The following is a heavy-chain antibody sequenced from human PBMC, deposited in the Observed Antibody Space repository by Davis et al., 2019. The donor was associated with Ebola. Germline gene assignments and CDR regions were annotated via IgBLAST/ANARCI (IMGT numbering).Heavy chain of an antibody. CDR2: IGTAGDT. D-gene: IGHD6-6*01. V-gene: IGHV3-13*01. CDR1: GFTFSSHD. Sequence: GESLKISCAASGFTFSSHDMHWLRQVTGKGLEWVSAIGTAGDTYYPGSVKGRFTISRENAKNSLYLQMNSLRAGDTAVYYCARAHFGRSSFDYWGQGTLVTVSS. CDR3: ARAHFGRSSFDY. J-gene: IGHJ4*02.